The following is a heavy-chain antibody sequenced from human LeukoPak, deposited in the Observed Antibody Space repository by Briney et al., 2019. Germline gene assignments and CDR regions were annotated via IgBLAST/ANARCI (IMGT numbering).Heavy chain of an antibody. CDR1: GFTFNSYN. V-gene: IGHV3-21*01. D-gene: IGHD2-2*01. J-gene: IGHJ4*02. CDR3: ARRGEYCSTTSCYAPDY. Sequence: GGSLRLSCAASGFTFNSYNMNWVRQAPGKGLEWVSSISNSSSYIYYADSVKGRFTISRDNAKNSLYQQMNSLRAEDTAVYYCARRGEYCSTTSCYAPDYWGQGTLVTVSS. CDR2: ISNSSSYI.